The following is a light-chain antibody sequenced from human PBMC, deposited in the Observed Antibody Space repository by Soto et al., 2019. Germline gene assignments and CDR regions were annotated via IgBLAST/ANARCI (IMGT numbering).Light chain of an antibody. Sequence: DIQMTQSPSSVSVSVGDRVTITCPASQAISSWLAWYQQKPGKAPKLLIYASSNFHSGVPSRFSGSGSGTEFTLTISSLQPEDSATYYCQQANSFPFTFGPGTKVDIK. CDR3: QQANSFPFT. J-gene: IGKJ3*01. V-gene: IGKV1-12*01. CDR2: ASS. CDR1: QAISSW.